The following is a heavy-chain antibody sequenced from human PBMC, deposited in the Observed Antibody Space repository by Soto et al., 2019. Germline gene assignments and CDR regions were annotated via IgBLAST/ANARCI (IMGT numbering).Heavy chain of an antibody. CDR1: GVTVSSTY. CDR3: ARVTYYYDSSGSWAYDAFDI. J-gene: IGHJ3*02. CDR2: IYSGGST. V-gene: IGHV3-66*01. D-gene: IGHD3-22*01. Sequence: GGSLGLSCAASGVTVSSTYMSWVRQAPGKGLEWVSLIYSGGSTYYADSAKGRFTISRDNSKNTLYLQMNSLRAEDTAVYYCARVTYYYDSSGSWAYDAFDIWGQGTMVTVSS.